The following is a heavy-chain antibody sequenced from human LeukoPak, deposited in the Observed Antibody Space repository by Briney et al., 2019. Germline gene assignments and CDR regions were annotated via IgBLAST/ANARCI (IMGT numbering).Heavy chain of an antibody. J-gene: IGHJ6*03. Sequence: GGSLRLSCAASGFTFSSYAMSWVRQAPGKGLEWVSAISGSGGSTYYAGSVKGRFTISRDNSKNTLYLQMNSLRAEDTAVYYCAKVSSYYYYYYMDVWGKGTTVTVSS. CDR1: GFTFSSYA. D-gene: IGHD5/OR15-5a*01. V-gene: IGHV3-23*01. CDR2: ISGSGGST. CDR3: AKVSSYYYYYYMDV.